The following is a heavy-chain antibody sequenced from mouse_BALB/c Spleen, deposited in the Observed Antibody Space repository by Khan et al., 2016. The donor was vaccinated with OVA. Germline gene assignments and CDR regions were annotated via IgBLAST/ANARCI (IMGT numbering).Heavy chain of an antibody. J-gene: IGHJ4*01. CDR1: GFTFSDYY. CDR2: ISNGGGST. CDR3: ARQLYGAMDH. Sequence: EVELVESGGGLVQPGGSLKLSCATSGFTFSDYYMYWVRQTPEKRLEWVAYISNGGGSTYYPDTVKGRFTISRDNAKHTLYLQMSRLKSEDTAVYYCARQLYGAMDHWGQGTSVTVSS. D-gene: IGHD2-12*01. V-gene: IGHV5-12*02.